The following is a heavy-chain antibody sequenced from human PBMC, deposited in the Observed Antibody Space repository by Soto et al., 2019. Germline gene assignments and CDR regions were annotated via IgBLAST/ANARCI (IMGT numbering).Heavy chain of an antibody. CDR1: GFTFSSHG. CDR2: IWYDGSNK. V-gene: IGHV3-33*01. CDR3: ARVVVVSASPVGYAMDV. D-gene: IGHD2-15*01. Sequence: QVQLVESGGGVVQPGRSLRLSCAASGFTFSSHGIHWVRQAPGKGLEWVAVIWYDGSNKNYADSVKGRFTISRDNSKSTLYLQMNSLRAEDTAVYYCARVVVVSASPVGYAMDVGGQGTTVTVSS. J-gene: IGHJ6*02.